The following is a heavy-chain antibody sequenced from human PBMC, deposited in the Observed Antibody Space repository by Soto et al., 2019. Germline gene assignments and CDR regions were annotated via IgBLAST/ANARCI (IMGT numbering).Heavy chain of an antibody. CDR2: ISSDGDLR. D-gene: IGHD3-9*01. CDR3: AKVRQRFIDIVAGATDFDT. V-gene: IGHV3-23*01. J-gene: IGHJ4*02. CDR1: GFTLNNFA. Sequence: EVHLLGSGGDLVKPGGSLRLSCELSGFTLNNFAMSWVRQSPGKGLEWVSTISSDGDLRHYAESVKGRFTISRENSKRSLFLVVNGLRAEATALYFCAKVRQRFIDIVAGATDFDTCGQAPLVTVSS.